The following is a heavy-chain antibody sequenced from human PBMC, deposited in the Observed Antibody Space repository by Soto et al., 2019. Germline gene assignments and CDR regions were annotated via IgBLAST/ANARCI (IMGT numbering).Heavy chain of an antibody. CDR2: ISWNSGSI. CDR3: AKDKKQRPHYYYYMDV. J-gene: IGHJ6*03. Sequence: GGSLRLSCAASGFTFDDYAMHWVRQAPGKGLEWVSGISWNSGSIGYADSVKGRFTISRDNAKNSLYLQMNSLRAEDTALYYCAKDKKQRPHYYYYMDVWGKGTTVTVSS. D-gene: IGHD6-25*01. CDR1: GFTFDDYA. V-gene: IGHV3-9*01.